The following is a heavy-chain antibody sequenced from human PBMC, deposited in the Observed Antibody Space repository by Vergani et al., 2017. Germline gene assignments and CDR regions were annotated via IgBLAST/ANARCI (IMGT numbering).Heavy chain of an antibody. Sequence: QVQLQESGPGLVKPSETLSLTCTVSGGSISSYYWSWIRQPAGKGLEWIGYIYYSGSTNYNPSLKSRVTISVDTSKNQFSLKLSSVTAADTAVYYCARWLITMVRGYFDYWGQGTLVTVSS. V-gene: IGHV4-59*01. CDR2: IYYSGST. CDR1: GGSISSYY. J-gene: IGHJ4*02. D-gene: IGHD3-10*01. CDR3: ARWLITMVRGYFDY.